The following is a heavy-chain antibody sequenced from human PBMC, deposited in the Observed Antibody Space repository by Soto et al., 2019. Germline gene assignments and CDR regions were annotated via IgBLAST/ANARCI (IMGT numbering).Heavy chain of an antibody. D-gene: IGHD5-18*01. CDR1: GFSFSSYS. CDR2: MSATGGST. J-gene: IGHJ3*01. Sequence: EVQLLESGGNLIQPGGSLRLSCAASGFSFSSYSMSWVRQAPGQGLEWVSGMSATGGSTYYADSVKGLFIISRHNSRKTRYLQMNSLRPDDTAVYYCAKTWGDTWQESAFHLWGLGTMVTVS. V-gene: IGHV3-23*01. CDR3: AKTWGDTWQESAFHL.